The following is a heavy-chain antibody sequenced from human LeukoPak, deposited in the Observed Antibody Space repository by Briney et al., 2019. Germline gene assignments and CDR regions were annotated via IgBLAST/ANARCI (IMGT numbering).Heavy chain of an antibody. CDR1: GGTFSSYA. V-gene: IGHV1-69*13. CDR3: ASLLNSYGYDY. J-gene: IGHJ4*02. Sequence: SVKVSCKASGGTFSSYAISWVRQAPGQGLEWMGGIIPIFGTANYAQNFQGRVTITADESTSTPYMELSSLRSEDTAVYYCASLLNSYGYDYWGQGTLVTVSS. CDR2: IIPIFGTA. D-gene: IGHD5-18*01.